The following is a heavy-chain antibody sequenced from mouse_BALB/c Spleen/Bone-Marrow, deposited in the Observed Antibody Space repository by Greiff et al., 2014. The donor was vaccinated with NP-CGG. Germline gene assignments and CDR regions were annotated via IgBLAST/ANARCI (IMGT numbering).Heavy chain of an antibody. CDR1: GYSITSGYS. CDR3: ARGGYYGSSYFDV. Sequence: EVQLQQSGPDLVKPSQSLPLTCTVTGYSITSGYSWHWIRQFPGNKLEWMGYIHYSGSTNYNPSLKSRISITRDTSKNQFFLQLNSVTTEDTATYYCARGGYYGSSYFDVWGAGTTVTVSS. D-gene: IGHD1-1*01. CDR2: IHYSGST. J-gene: IGHJ1*01. V-gene: IGHV3-1*02.